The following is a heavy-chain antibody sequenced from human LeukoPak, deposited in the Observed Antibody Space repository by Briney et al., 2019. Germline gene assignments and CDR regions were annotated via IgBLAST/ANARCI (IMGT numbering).Heavy chain of an antibody. J-gene: IGHJ4*02. CDR2: IRYDGSNK. CDR3: AKDRYYYGSGSYLLSDY. D-gene: IGHD3-10*01. CDR1: GFTFSSYG. Sequence: GGSLRLSCAASGFTFSSYGMHWVRQAPGKGLEWVAFIRYDGSNKYYADSVKGRFTISRDNSKNTLYLQMNILRAEDTAVYYCAKDRYYYGSGSYLLSDYWGQGTLVTVSS. V-gene: IGHV3-30*02.